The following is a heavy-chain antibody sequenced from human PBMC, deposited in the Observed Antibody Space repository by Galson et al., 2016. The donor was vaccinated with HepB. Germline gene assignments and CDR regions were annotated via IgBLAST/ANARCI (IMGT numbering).Heavy chain of an antibody. J-gene: IGHJ6*01. CDR3: ERDPSQIPAVEMDV. CDR1: GYTLTTGG. Sequence: SVKVSCKASGYTLTTGGISWVRQAPGQGLEWMGWISVYFGDTKFGKKFQGRVTLTTDKSTNTAYMERRSLRADDSAVYYCERDPSQIPAVEMDVRGQGTTVTVSS. CDR2: ISVYFGDT. V-gene: IGHV1-18*01. D-gene: IGHD2-2*01.